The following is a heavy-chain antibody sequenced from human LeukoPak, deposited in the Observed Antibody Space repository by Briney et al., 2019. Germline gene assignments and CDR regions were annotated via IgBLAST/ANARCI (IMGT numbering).Heavy chain of an antibody. CDR3: AKDPVVGAPHVFDI. CDR1: GFTFSTYA. CDR2: ISGGIMINT. V-gene: IGHV3-23*01. Sequence: QAGGSLRLSRAASGFTFSTYAMSWVRQAPGKGLEWVAAISGGIMINTYYTDSVKGRFTISRDNSKNTLYLQMNSLRDDDTAVYYCAKDPVVGAPHVFDIWGQGTMVTVSS. D-gene: IGHD3-16*02. J-gene: IGHJ3*02.